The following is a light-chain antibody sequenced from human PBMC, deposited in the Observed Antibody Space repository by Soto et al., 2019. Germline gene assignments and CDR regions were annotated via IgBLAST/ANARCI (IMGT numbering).Light chain of an antibody. CDR2: GAS. J-gene: IGKJ1*01. V-gene: IGKV1-9*01. CDR3: QQLNGAPWT. Sequence: IQLTQSPSSLSASVGDRVTITCRASPAIASFLAWYQQKPGTAPKLLIYGASTLHSGVPSRFSGSRCGTDYTLTIDSLQPEDFATYYCQQLNGAPWTFGQGTKVDIK. CDR1: PAIASF.